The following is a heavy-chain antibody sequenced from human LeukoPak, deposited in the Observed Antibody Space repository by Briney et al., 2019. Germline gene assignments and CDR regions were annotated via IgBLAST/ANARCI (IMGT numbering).Heavy chain of an antibody. J-gene: IGHJ4*02. Sequence: ASVKVSCKASGYTFTSYYMHWVRQAPGQGLEWMGIINPSGGSTSYAQKFQGRVTMTRDMSTSTVYMELSSLRPEDTAVYYCARDRFLGDYVWGSYRPYYFDYWGQGTLVTVSS. V-gene: IGHV1-46*01. CDR3: ARDRFLGDYVWGSYRPYYFDY. D-gene: IGHD3-16*02. CDR2: INPSGGST. CDR1: GYTFTSYY.